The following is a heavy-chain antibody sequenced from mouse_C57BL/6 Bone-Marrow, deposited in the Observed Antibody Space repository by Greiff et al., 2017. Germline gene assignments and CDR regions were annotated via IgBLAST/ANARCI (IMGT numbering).Heavy chain of an antibody. V-gene: IGHV1-63*01. D-gene: IGHD2-4*01. J-gene: IGHJ2*01. CDR3: ARHYDYDEGLDY. CDR2: IYPGGGYT. CDR1: GYTFTNYW. Sequence: VQGVESGAELVRPGTSVKMSCKASGYTFTNYWIGWAKQRPGHGLEWIGDIYPGGGYTNYNEKFKGKATLTADKSSSTAYMQFSSLTSEDSAIYYCARHYDYDEGLDYWGQGTTLTVSS.